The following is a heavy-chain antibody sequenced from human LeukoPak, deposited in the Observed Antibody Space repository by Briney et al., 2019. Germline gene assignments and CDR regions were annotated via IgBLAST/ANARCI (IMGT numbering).Heavy chain of an antibody. J-gene: IGHJ4*02. CDR2: ISSGSTYI. CDR1: GFTFSSYA. D-gene: IGHD3-10*01. Sequence: PGGSLRLSCAASGFTFSSYAMSWVRQAPGKGLEWVSSISSGSTYIYYADSVKGRFTISRDNAKNSLYLQMNSLRAEDTAVYYCARAEQLSGYYFDYWVQGTLVTVSS. V-gene: IGHV3-21*01. CDR3: ARAEQLSGYYFDY.